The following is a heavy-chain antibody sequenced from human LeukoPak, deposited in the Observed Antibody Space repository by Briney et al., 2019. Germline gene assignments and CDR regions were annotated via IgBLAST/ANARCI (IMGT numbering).Heavy chain of an antibody. D-gene: IGHD1-26*01. CDR2: ISGSGGST. Sequence: GGSLRLSCAGSGFTFSTYWIHWVRQAPGKGLERVSGISGSGGSTYYADSVKGRFTISRDNFKNTLYLQMNSLRAEDTAVYYCAKGASGIGHYYYGMDVWGQGTSVTVSS. CDR1: GFTFSTYW. V-gene: IGHV3-23*01. CDR3: AKGASGIGHYYYGMDV. J-gene: IGHJ6*02.